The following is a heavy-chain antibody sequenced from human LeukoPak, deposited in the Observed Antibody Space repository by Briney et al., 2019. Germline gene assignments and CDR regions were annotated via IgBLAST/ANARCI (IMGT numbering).Heavy chain of an antibody. V-gene: IGHV3-30*02. Sequence: AGGSLRLSCAASGFTFSSYGMHWVRQAPGKGPEWVAFIRYDGSNKYYAASVKGRFTISRDNSKNTLYLQMNSLRAEDTAVYYCARKNGLDYWGQGTLVTVSS. J-gene: IGHJ4*02. CDR1: GFTFSSYG. CDR2: IRYDGSNK. CDR3: ARKNGLDY.